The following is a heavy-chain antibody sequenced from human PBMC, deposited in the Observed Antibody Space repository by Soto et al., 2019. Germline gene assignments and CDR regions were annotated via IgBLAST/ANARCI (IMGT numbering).Heavy chain of an antibody. CDR2: MYHDGNT. Sequence: SETLSLTCAVSVYSISSGCFWCCIRQPPGKGLEWIANMYHDGNTHYNPSLKSRVTMSVDTSKNQFSLKLNSVTAADTAVYYCARESYSGYNSYDYWGQGILVTVSS. CDR3: ARESYSGYNSYDY. CDR1: VYSISSGCF. D-gene: IGHD5-12*01. J-gene: IGHJ4*02. V-gene: IGHV4-38-2*02.